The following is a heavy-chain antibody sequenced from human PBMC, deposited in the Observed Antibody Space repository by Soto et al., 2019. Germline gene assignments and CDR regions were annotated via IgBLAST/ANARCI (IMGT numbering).Heavy chain of an antibody. V-gene: IGHV1-18*04. CDR2: VSTYNGNT. D-gene: IGHD3-16*01. CDR3: ARGDRSAGGAFAS. CDR1: GYTFRDFG. Sequence: QVQLVQSGAEVKKPGASVKVSCETSGYTFRDFGISWVRQAPGQGLEWMGWVSTYNGNTNTAQRFQGRVTFSTRTSTRTAYRELTSLRLDDTAIDYCARGDRSAGGAFASWGQGTLVTVSS. J-gene: IGHJ4*02.